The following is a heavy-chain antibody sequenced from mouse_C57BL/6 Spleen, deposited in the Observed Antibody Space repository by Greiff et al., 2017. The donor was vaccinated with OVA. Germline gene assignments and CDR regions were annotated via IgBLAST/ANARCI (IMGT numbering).Heavy chain of an antibody. CDR2: ISSGGSYT. Sequence: EVMLVESGGDLVKPGGSLKLSCAASGFTFSSYGMSWVRQTPDKRLEWVATISSGGSYTYYPDSVKGRFTISRDNAKNTLYLQMSSLKSEDTAMYYCARPYYYGSSSHWYFDVWGTGTTVTVSS. D-gene: IGHD1-1*01. CDR1: GFTFSSYG. V-gene: IGHV5-6*01. J-gene: IGHJ1*03. CDR3: ARPYYYGSSSHWYFDV.